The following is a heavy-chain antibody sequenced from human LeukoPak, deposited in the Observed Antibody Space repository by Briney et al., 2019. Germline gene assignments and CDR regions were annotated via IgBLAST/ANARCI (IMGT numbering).Heavy chain of an antibody. V-gene: IGHV3-73*01. Sequence: GGSLRLSCAASGFTFSGSSIHWVRQASGKGLEWVGRVRSKANSYATAYAASVAGRFTISRDDSQNTAYLQMNSLKTEDAAVYYCSRYVDTPLDYWGQGALVTVSS. CDR3: SRYVDTPLDY. CDR2: VRSKANSYAT. D-gene: IGHD5-18*01. CDR1: GFTFSGSS. J-gene: IGHJ4*02.